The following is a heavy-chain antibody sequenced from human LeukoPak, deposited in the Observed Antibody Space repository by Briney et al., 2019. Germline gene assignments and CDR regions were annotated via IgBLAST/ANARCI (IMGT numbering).Heavy chain of an antibody. CDR3: AKDIYPHYGDLHGAFDI. Sequence: GGSLRLSCAASGFTFSSYSMNWVRQAPGKGLEWVSSISSSSSYIYYADSVKGRFTISRDNAKNSLYLQMNSLRAEDTAVYYCAKDIYPHYGDLHGAFDIWGQGTMVTVSS. CDR1: GFTFSSYS. D-gene: IGHD4-17*01. J-gene: IGHJ3*02. V-gene: IGHV3-21*01. CDR2: ISSSSSYI.